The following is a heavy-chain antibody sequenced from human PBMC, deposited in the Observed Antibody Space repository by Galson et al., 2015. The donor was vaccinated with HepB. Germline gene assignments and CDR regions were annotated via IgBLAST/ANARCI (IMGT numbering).Heavy chain of an antibody. CDR3: ARGSPPGGFWSGYYINYYYYYMDV. CDR1: GYTFTSYD. Sequence: SVKVSCKASGYTFTSYDINWVRQATGQGLEWMGWMNPNSGNTGYAQKFQGRVTMTRNTSISTAYMELSSLRSEDTAVYYCARGSPPGGFWSGYYINYYYYYMDVWGKGTTVTVSS. V-gene: IGHV1-8*01. D-gene: IGHD3-3*01. J-gene: IGHJ6*03. CDR2: MNPNSGNT.